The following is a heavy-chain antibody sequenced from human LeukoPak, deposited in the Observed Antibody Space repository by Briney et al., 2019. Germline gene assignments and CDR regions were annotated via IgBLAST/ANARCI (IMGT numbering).Heavy chain of an antibody. CDR1: GDSIRRYY. CDR2: IYTSGST. V-gene: IGHV4-4*07. J-gene: IGHJ4*02. D-gene: IGHD6-13*01. CDR3: ARQGPQLATLDY. Sequence: SETLSLTCTVSGDSIRRYYSSWIREPPRERLEWVWRIYTSGSTNYNPSLKSRVTMSVDTSKNQFSLTLSYVTAADAAVYYCARQGPQLATLDYWGQGTLVTVSS.